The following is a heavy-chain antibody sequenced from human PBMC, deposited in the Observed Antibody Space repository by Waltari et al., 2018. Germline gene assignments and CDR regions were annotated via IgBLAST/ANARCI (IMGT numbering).Heavy chain of an antibody. J-gene: IGHJ4*02. D-gene: IGHD2-15*01. Sequence: QVQLVQSGAEVKKPGASVKVSCKASGYTFTGYYMHWVRQAPGQGLEWMGRINPNSGGTNYAQKLQGRVTMTRDTSISTAYMELSRLRSDDTAVYYCARGVGGVYCSGGSCYLFDYWGQGTLVTVSS. V-gene: IGHV1-2*06. CDR2: INPNSGGT. CDR3: ARGVGGVYCSGGSCYLFDY. CDR1: GYTFTGYY.